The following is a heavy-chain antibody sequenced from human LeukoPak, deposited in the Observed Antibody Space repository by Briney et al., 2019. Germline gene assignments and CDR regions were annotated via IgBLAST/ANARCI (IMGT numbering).Heavy chain of an antibody. J-gene: IGHJ4*02. D-gene: IGHD3-22*01. Sequence: GGSLRLSCAASGFTFSSYDMHWVRQAPGTGLEWVAFIRYDGTNKYYGDSVKGRFTISRDNSKNTLYLQMNSLRAEDTAVYYCANPKPTGYYDSSGTDYWGQGTLVTVSS. CDR3: ANPKPTGYYDSSGTDY. V-gene: IGHV3-30*02. CDR1: GFTFSSYD. CDR2: IRYDGTNK.